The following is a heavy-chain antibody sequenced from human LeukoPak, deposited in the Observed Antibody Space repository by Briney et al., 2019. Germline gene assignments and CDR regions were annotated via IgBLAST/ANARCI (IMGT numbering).Heavy chain of an antibody. V-gene: IGHV4-59*01. CDR1: GDSISPVC. D-gene: IGHD3-22*01. Sequence: SETLSLTCTVSGDSISPVCCTWIRLPPGKGLEWLGYIYYSGSTSYNPPLKSRVTIPLETSKTQFSLRLTSVTAADTAVYYCARGSTRIFYDSSAGFDFWGQGTLLTVSS. CDR3: ARGSTRIFYDSSAGFDF. CDR2: IYYSGST. J-gene: IGHJ4*02.